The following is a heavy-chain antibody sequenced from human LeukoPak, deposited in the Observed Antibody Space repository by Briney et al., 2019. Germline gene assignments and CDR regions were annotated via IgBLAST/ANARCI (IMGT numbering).Heavy chain of an antibody. J-gene: IGHJ4*02. CDR1: GFTFDDYG. CDR2: INWNGGST. D-gene: IGHD3-22*01. CDR3: ARYPTYYYDSSGYKEGSYFDY. Sequence: PGGSLRLSCAASGFTFDDYGMSWVRQAPGKGLEWVSGINWNGGSTGYADSVKGRFTISRANAKHSLYLQMNSLRAEDTALYYCARYPTYYYDSSGYKEGSYFDYWGQGTLVTVSS. V-gene: IGHV3-20*04.